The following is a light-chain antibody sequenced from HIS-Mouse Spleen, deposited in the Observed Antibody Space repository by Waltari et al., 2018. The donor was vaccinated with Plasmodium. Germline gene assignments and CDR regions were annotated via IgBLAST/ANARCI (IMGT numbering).Light chain of an antibody. CDR2: EGS. J-gene: IGLJ3*02. Sequence: QSALTQPASVSGSPGQSITISCTSTSSHVGSYNIAPWYQHHPGKAPKLMIYEGSKRPSGVSNRFSGSKSGNTASLTISGLQAEDEADYYCCSYAGSSTFVFGGGTKLTVL. V-gene: IGLV2-23*03. CDR3: CSYAGSSTFV. CDR1: SSHVGSYNI.